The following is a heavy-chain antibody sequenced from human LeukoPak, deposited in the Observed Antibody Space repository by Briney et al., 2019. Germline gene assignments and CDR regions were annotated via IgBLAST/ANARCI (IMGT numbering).Heavy chain of an antibody. CDR3: AKELAAAGTGYYYYYGMDV. CDR2: ISYDGSNK. Sequence: GGSLRLSCAASEFTFGSYGMHWVRQAPGKGLEWVAVISYDGSNKYYADSVKGRFTISRDNSKNTLYLQMTSLRAEDTAVYYCAKELAAAGTGYYYYYGMDVWGQGTTVTVSS. D-gene: IGHD6-13*01. J-gene: IGHJ6*02. V-gene: IGHV3-30*18. CDR1: EFTFGSYG.